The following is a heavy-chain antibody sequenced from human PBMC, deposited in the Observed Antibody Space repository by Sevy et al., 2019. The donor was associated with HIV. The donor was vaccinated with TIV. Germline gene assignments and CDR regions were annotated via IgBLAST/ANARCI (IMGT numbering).Heavy chain of an antibody. CDR2: IWYDGTNR. D-gene: IGHD6-19*01. Sequence: GGSLRFSCAASGFSISGYGMHWVRQAPGKGLEWVAVIWYDGTNREYADSVKGRFTISRDNSKNTLYLQMNSLRVEDTAVYYCAREDIRVAGIGYYFHSWGQGTLVTVSS. CDR1: GFSISGYG. CDR3: AREDIRVAGIGYYFHS. V-gene: IGHV3-33*01. J-gene: IGHJ4*02.